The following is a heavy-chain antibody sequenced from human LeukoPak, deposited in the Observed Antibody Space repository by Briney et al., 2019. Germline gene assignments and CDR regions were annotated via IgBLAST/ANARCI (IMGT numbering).Heavy chain of an antibody. D-gene: IGHD1-26*01. CDR2: ISWNSWSI. J-gene: IGHJ4*02. Sequence: GGSLRLSCAASGFTFDDYAMHWVRQAPAKGLEWVSGISWNSWSIGYADSVKGRFTISRDNAKNSLYLQMNSLRAEDTALYYCAKDSGSGWETFDYWGQGTLVTVSS. CDR3: AKDSGSGWETFDY. CDR1: GFTFDDYA. V-gene: IGHV3-9*01.